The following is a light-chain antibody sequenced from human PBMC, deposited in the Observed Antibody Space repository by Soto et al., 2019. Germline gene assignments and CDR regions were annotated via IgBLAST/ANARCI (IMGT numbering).Light chain of an antibody. CDR3: QQYNNWPRT. V-gene: IGKV3-15*01. J-gene: IGKJ1*01. CDR2: GAS. CDR1: QSIGDS. Sequence: MTQSPSTLSASVGDRVTITCRASQSIGDSLAWYQQKPGQAPRLLIYGASTRATGIPARFSGSGSGTEFTLTISSLQSEDFAVYYCQQYNNWPRTFGQGTKVDIK.